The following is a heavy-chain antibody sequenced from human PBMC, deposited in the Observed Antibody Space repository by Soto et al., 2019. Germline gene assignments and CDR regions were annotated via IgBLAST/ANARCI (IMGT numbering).Heavy chain of an antibody. Sequence: PVGSLRLSCAASGFTFSSYAMHWVRQAPGKGLEWVAVISYDGSNKYYADSVKGRFTISRDNSKNTLYLQMNSLRAEDTAVYYCARPPVDTAMVRLFDYWGQGTLVTVSS. J-gene: IGHJ4*02. CDR1: GFTFSSYA. D-gene: IGHD5-18*01. CDR3: ARPPVDTAMVRLFDY. CDR2: ISYDGSNK. V-gene: IGHV3-30-3*01.